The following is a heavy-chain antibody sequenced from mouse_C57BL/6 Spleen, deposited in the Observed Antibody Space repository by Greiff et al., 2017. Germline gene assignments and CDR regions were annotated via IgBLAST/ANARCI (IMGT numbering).Heavy chain of an antibody. J-gene: IGHJ1*03. Sequence: EVKLVESGGGLVQPKGSLKFSCAASGFSFNTYAMNWVRQAPGKGLEWVARIRSKSNSYATYYADSVKDRLTISRDDSESMLYLQMNNLKSEDTAMYYCVSATVVGTGSFDVWGTGTTVTVSS. CDR1: GFSFNTYA. CDR3: VSATVVGTGSFDV. V-gene: IGHV10-1*01. D-gene: IGHD1-1*01. CDR2: IRSKSNSYAT.